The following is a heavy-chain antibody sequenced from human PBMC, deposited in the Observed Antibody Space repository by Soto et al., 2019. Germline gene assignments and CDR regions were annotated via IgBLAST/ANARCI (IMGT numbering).Heavy chain of an antibody. CDR2: IGDSGATT. D-gene: IGHD2-2*01. CDR1: AFTFRDYA. Sequence: GGSLRLSCAASAFTFRDYAMSWVRQAPGKGLEWVSAIGDSGATTYYADSVKGRFTISRDNSKNTLYLQMNNLRAEDTAFYYCAKDRGSTSCYGFDYWGPGALVTVSS. V-gene: IGHV3-23*01. CDR3: AKDRGSTSCYGFDY. J-gene: IGHJ4*02.